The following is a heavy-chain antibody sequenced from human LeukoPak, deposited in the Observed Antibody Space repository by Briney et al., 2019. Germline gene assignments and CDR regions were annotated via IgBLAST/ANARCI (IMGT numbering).Heavy chain of an antibody. J-gene: IGHJ4*02. V-gene: IGHV1-46*01. D-gene: IGHD1-1*01. Sequence: ASVKVSCKASGYTFTSYYMHWVRQAPGQGLEWMGIISPSGGSTSYAQKFQGRVTMTRDTSTSTVYMELSSQRSEDTAVYYCASYASGLERRGEYYFDYWGQGTLVTVSS. CDR1: GYTFTSYY. CDR2: ISPSGGST. CDR3: ASYASGLERRGEYYFDY.